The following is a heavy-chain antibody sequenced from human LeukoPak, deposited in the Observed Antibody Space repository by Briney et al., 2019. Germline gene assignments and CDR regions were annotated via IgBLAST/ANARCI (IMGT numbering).Heavy chain of an antibody. CDR3: AKAPVTTCRGAFCYPFDY. J-gene: IGHJ4*02. D-gene: IGHD2-15*01. V-gene: IGHV3-23*01. CDR2: ISDTGNT. Sequence: GGSLRLPCAASGFTLSSYAMSWVRQAPGKGLEWVSAISDTGNTYHADSVKGRFTISRDSSKNTLFLQMNRLRPEDAAVYYCAKAPVTTCRGAFCYPFDYWGLETLVTVSS. CDR1: GFTLSSYA.